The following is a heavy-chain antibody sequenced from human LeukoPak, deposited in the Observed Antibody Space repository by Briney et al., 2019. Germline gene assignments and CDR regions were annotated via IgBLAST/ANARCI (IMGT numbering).Heavy chain of an antibody. CDR3: AKGYSSGWYYYYYMDV. D-gene: IGHD6-19*01. CDR2: IYYSGST. Sequence: SETLSLTCTVSGGSISSYYWRWIRQPAGKGLEWIGYIYYSGSTNYNPSLKSRVTISVDTSKNQFSLKLSSVTAADTAVYYCAKGYSSGWYYYYYMDVWGKGTTVTVSS. CDR1: GGSISSYY. V-gene: IGHV4-59*01. J-gene: IGHJ6*03.